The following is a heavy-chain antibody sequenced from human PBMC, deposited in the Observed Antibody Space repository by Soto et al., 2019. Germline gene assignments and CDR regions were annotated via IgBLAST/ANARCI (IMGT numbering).Heavy chain of an antibody. D-gene: IGHD3-10*01. V-gene: IGHV3-23*01. J-gene: IGHJ4*02. Sequence: GGSLRLSCAASGFTFSSYAMSWVRQAPGKGLEWVSAISGSGGSTYYADSVKGRFTISRDNSKNTLYLQMNSLRAEDTAVYYCAKDRADSREGSGSYIVAPGFVYWGQGTLVTVSS. CDR3: AKDRADSREGSGSYIVAPGFVY. CDR2: ISGSGGST. CDR1: GFTFSSYA.